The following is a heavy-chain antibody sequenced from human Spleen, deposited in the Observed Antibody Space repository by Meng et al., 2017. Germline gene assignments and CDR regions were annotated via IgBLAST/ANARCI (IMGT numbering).Heavy chain of an antibody. D-gene: IGHD3-10*01. CDR1: GYTFTSYG. CDR3: ARKGIISGSFPFDY. V-gene: IGHV1-18*01. Sequence: ASVKVSCKASGYTFTSYGISWVRQAPGQGLEWMGWISAYNGNTHYAQKLQGRATMTTDTSTNTAYMELRSLKSNDTAVYYCARKGIISGSFPFDYWSQGTLVTVSS. CDR2: ISAYNGNT. J-gene: IGHJ4*02.